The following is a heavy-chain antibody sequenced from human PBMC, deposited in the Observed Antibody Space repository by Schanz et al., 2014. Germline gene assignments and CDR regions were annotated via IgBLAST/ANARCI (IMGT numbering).Heavy chain of an antibody. CDR3: ARDRDQWDGNYLDY. J-gene: IGHJ4*02. V-gene: IGHV1-18*01. CDR1: GYTFTNYA. Sequence: QVQLVQSGSELKKPGASVKVSCKASGYTFTNYAINWVRQAPGQGLEWMGWIGGSHGNTNFAQKFQGRVTMTTDTSTSTVYMELRSLTSDDSAVYYCARDRDQWDGNYLDYWGQGTLVTVSS. CDR2: IGGSHGNT. D-gene: IGHD1-26*01.